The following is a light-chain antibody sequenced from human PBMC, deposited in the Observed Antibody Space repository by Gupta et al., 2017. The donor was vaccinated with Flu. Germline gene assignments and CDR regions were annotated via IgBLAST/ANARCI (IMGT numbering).Light chain of an antibody. J-gene: IGKJ4*01. CDR1: QLISTY. CDR2: TAS. CDR3: QQSFSDSIT. V-gene: IGKV1-39*01. Sequence: PSSLSASVGDRVTITCRASQLISTYLNWFQHKPGQVPKLLIYTASTLQAGVPPRFSGSGSGTEFTLTIDSLQPEDFATYYCQQSFSDSITFGAGTKV.